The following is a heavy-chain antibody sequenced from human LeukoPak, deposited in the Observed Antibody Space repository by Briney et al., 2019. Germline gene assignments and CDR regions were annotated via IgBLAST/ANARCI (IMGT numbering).Heavy chain of an antibody. D-gene: IGHD2-15*01. CDR1: GYTFTGYY. CDR3: ARSRGCSGGSCFYYFDY. Sequence: GASVKVSCKASGYTFTGYYMHWVRQAPGQGLEWMGWINPNSGGTNYAQKFQGWVTMTRGTSISTAYMELSRLRSDDTAVYYCARSRGCSGGSCFYYFDYWGQGTLVTVSS. V-gene: IGHV1-2*04. CDR2: INPNSGGT. J-gene: IGHJ4*02.